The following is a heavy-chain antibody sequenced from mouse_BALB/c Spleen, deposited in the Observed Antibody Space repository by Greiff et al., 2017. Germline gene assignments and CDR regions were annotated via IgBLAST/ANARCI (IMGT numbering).Heavy chain of an antibody. CDR2: ILPGSGST. J-gene: IGHJ3*01. D-gene: IGHD1-1*01. CDR1: GYTFSSYW. V-gene: IGHV1-9*01. Sequence: VQLQQSGAELMKPGASVKLSCKATGYTFSSYWIEWVKQRPGHGLEWIGEILPGSGSTNYNEKFKGKATFTADTSSNTAYMQLSSLTSEDSAVYYCARPYYYCSSYVFAYWGQGTLVTVSA. CDR3: ARPYYYCSSYVFAY.